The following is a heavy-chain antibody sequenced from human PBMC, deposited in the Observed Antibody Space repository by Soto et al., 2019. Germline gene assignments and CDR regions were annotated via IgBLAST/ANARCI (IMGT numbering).Heavy chain of an antibody. CDR1: GYTFTSYY. J-gene: IGHJ4*02. CDR3: ARSFSGYESVGY. D-gene: IGHD5-12*01. V-gene: IGHV1-46*03. Sequence: ASVKVSCKASGYTFTSYYMHWVRQAPGQGLEWMGIIIPSGGSTSYAQKFQGRVTMTRDTSTSTVYMELSSLRSEDTAVYYCARSFSGYESVGYWGQGTLVTVSS. CDR2: IIPSGGST.